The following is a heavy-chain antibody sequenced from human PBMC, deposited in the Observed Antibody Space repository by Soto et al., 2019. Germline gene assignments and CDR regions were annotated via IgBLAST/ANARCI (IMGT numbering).Heavy chain of an antibody. D-gene: IGHD2-8*01. J-gene: IGHJ6*02. CDR1: GGSLSGAN. CDR2: INHGGST. CDR3: ARGDQSHLVVMEYDRYGMDV. Sequence: QVQLHQWGAGLLKPSETLSLTCSVKGGSLSGANWNWIRQSPGKGLEWIGEINHGGSTKYNPSLKNRVTISLETAKNQYSLNLTSVTDADTAVYYCARGDQSHLVVMEYDRYGMDVWGQGTTVTV. V-gene: IGHV4-34*01.